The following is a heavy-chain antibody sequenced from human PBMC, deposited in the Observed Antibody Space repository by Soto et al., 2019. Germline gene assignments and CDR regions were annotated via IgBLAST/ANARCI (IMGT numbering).Heavy chain of an antibody. CDR2: ISSTTNYI. J-gene: IGHJ4*02. CDR3: ARESEDLTSNFDY. Sequence: VGSLRLSCAASGFTFTRYSMNWVRQAPGKGLEWVSSISSTTNYIYYGDSMKGRFTISRDNGKNSLYLEIHSLRAEDTAVYYCARESEDLTSNFDYWGQGTLVTVSS. CDR1: GFTFTRYS. V-gene: IGHV3-21*06.